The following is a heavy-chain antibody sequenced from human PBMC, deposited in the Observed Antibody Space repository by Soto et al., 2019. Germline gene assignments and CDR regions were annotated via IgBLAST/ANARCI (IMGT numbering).Heavy chain of an antibody. D-gene: IGHD4-17*01. CDR1: GGSISSGGYY. Sequence: PSETLSLTCTVSGGSISSGGYYWSWIRQHPGKGLEWIGYIYYSGSTYYNPSLKSRVTISVDTSKNQFSLKLSSVTAADTAVYYCAREGRWYLDYWGQVTLVTVSS. CDR3: AREGRWYLDY. J-gene: IGHJ4*02. CDR2: IYYSGST. V-gene: IGHV4-31*03.